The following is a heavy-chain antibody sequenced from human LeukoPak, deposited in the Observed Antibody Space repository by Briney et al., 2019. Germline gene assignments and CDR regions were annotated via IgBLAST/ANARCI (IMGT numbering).Heavy chain of an antibody. CDR1: GFTFSSYW. J-gene: IGHJ4*02. CDR2: IKQDGSAK. Sequence: GGSLRLSCAASGFTFSSYWMTWVRQAPGKGLEWVAKIKQDGSAKYYVDSVKGRFTISRDNAKNSLYLQMNSLGAEDTAVYYCARRGTSSSWAHFDYWGQGTLVTVSS. V-gene: IGHV3-7*05. CDR3: ARRGTSSSWAHFDY. D-gene: IGHD6-13*01.